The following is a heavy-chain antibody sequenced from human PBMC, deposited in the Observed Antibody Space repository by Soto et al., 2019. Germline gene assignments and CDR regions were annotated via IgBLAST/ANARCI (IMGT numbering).Heavy chain of an antibody. CDR3: ARAFSYDFWSGPSRYYYYYMDV. J-gene: IGHJ6*03. D-gene: IGHD3-3*01. CDR1: GDSVSSNSAA. Sequence: PSQTLSLTCAISGDSVSSNSAAWNWIRQSPSRGPEWLGRTYYRSKWYNDYAVSVKSRITINPDTSKNQFSLQLNSVTPEDTAVYYCARAFSYDFWSGPSRYYYYYMDVWGKETTVTVSS. V-gene: IGHV6-1*01. CDR2: TYYRSKWYN.